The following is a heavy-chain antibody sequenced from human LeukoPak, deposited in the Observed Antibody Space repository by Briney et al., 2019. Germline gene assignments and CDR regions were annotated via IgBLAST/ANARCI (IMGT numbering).Heavy chain of an antibody. D-gene: IGHD2-15*01. CDR2: INPNSGGT. V-gene: IGHV1-2*02. Sequence: ASVKVSCKASGYTFTGYYMHWVRQAPGQGLEWMGWINPNSGGTNYAQKFQGRVTMTRDTSISTAYMELSRLRSDDTVVYYCARGAIVVVVAGDVWGQGTTVTVSS. CDR1: GYTFTGYY. CDR3: ARGAIVVVVAGDV. J-gene: IGHJ6*02.